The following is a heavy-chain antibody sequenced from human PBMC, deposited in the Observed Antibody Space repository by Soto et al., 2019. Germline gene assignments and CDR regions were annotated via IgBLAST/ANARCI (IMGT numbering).Heavy chain of an antibody. J-gene: IGHJ4*02. V-gene: IGHV4-61*01. CDR2: IYYSGST. CDR3: ARDATYYYGSGSYYQLDY. Sequence: QVQLQESGPGLVKPSETLSLTCTVSGGSVSSGRYYWSWIRQPPGKGLEWIGYIYYSGSTNYNPSLKSRVTISVDTSKNQFSLKLSDVTAADTAVYYCARDATYYYGSGSYYQLDYWGQGTLVTVSS. CDR1: GGSVSSGRYY. D-gene: IGHD3-10*01.